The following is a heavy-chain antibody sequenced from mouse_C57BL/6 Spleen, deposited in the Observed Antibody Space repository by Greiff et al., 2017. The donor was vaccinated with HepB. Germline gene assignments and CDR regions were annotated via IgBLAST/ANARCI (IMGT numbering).Heavy chain of an antibody. CDR3: ARDGPFAY. CDR1: GYTFTSYW. J-gene: IGHJ2*01. D-gene: IGHD2-3*01. V-gene: IGHV1-7*01. CDR2: INPSSGYT. Sequence: VQLQQSGAELAKPGASVKMSCKASGYTFTSYWMHWVKQRPGQGLEWIGYINPSSGYTKYNQKFKYKATLTADKSSSTAYMQLSSLTYEDSAVYYCARDGPFAYGGQGTTLTVSS.